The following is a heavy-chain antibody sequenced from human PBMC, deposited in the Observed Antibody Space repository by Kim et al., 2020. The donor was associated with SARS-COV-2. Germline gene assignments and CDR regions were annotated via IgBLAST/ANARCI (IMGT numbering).Heavy chain of an antibody. CDR1: GYTFSSYA. CDR2: INTKKGKP. V-gene: IGHV7-4-1*01. Sequence: ASVKVSCKASGYTFSSYAMNWVRQAPGQGLEWMGWINTKKGKPTYAQGFTGRFVFSLDTSVSTAFLQIPGLKAEDTAVYYCAMAEDSTTYAFAFDIWGQG. J-gene: IGHJ3*02. D-gene: IGHD3-16*01. CDR3: AMAEDSTTYAFAFDI.